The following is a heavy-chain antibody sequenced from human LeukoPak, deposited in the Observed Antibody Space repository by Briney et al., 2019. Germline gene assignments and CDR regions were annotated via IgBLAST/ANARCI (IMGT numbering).Heavy chain of an antibody. D-gene: IGHD6-19*01. Sequence: GGSLRLSCAASGFTFGSYAMSWVRQAPGKGLEWVSGIRGSGDSTDYADSVKGRFTISRDNSKNTLYLQMNSLRAEDTAVYYCAKRGGWYNFHYWGQGTLVTVSS. J-gene: IGHJ4*02. CDR1: GFTFGSYA. V-gene: IGHV3-23*01. CDR2: IRGSGDST. CDR3: AKRGGWYNFHY.